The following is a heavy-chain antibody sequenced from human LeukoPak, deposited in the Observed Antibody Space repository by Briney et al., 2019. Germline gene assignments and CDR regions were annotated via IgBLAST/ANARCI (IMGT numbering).Heavy chain of an antibody. CDR3: ARGSYYDFWSGFGDI. CDR1: GYTFTGYY. J-gene: IGHJ3*02. D-gene: IGHD3-3*01. V-gene: IGHV1-8*03. CDR2: MNPNSGNT. Sequence: ASVKVSCKASGYTFTGYYMHWVRQAPGQGLEWMGWMNPNSGNTGYAQKFQGRVTITRNTSISTAYMELSSLRSEGTAVYYCARGSYYDFWSGFGDIWGQGTMVTVSS.